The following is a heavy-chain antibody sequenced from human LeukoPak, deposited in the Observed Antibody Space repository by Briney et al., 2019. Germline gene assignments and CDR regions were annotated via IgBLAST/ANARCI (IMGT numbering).Heavy chain of an antibody. D-gene: IGHD5-12*01. V-gene: IGHV1-18*01. CDR3: ARAASYRGSSYFDP. Sequence: ASVKVSCKASGYTFTSYGISWVRQAPGQGLEWMGWISAYNGNTNYAQKLQGRVTMTTDTSTSTAYMELRSLRSDDTAVYYCARAASYRGSSYFDPWGQGTLVTVSS. CDR1: GYTFTSYG. CDR2: ISAYNGNT. J-gene: IGHJ5*02.